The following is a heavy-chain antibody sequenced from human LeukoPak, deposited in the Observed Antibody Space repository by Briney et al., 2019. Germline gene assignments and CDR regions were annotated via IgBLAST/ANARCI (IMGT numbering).Heavy chain of an antibody. J-gene: IGHJ6*02. Sequence: PGGSLRLSCAASGFTFSSYSMNWVRQAPGKGLEWVSSISSSSSYIYYADSVKGRFTISRDNAKNSLYLQMNSLRAEDTALYYCARDHGIAAAGTTYYYYYGMDVWGQGTTVTVSS. CDR2: ISSSSSYI. CDR3: ARDHGIAAAGTTYYYYYGMDV. D-gene: IGHD6-13*01. V-gene: IGHV3-21*01. CDR1: GFTFSSYS.